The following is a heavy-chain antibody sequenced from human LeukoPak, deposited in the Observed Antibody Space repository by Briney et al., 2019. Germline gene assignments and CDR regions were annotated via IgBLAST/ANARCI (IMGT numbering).Heavy chain of an antibody. CDR2: ISAYNGNT. D-gene: IGHD5-24*01. CDR1: GYTFTTYG. V-gene: IGHV1-18*01. CDR3: ARALVDGYKELGY. J-gene: IGHJ4*02. Sequence: SVKVSCKASGYTFTTYGITWVRQAPGQGLEWMGWISAYNGNTNYAQKLQGRVTMTTDTSTSTAYMELRSLRSDDTAVYYCARALVDGYKELGYWGQGTLVTASS.